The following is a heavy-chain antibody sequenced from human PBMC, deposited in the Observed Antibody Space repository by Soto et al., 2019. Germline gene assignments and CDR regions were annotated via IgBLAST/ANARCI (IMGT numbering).Heavy chain of an antibody. CDR3: ARATRVSDSSQTRPKF. CDR2: ISQSGNT. J-gene: IGHJ4*02. V-gene: IGHV4-34*01. D-gene: IGHD6-6*01. CDR1: RGSFSGYY. Sequence: SETLSLTCSLYRGSFSGYYWSWIRQPPGKGLERIGEISQSGNTNYSPSLKSRVSISIDTSKKQFYLNLDAVSAADTAVLYCARATRVSDSSQTRPKFWRQATQVTVSS.